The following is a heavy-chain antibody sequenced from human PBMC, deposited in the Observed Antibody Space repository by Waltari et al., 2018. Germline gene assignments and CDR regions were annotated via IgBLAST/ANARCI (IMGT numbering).Heavy chain of an antibody. CDR3: ARGIPAAQLYYFDY. CDR1: GGSISSGGYY. V-gene: IGHV4-31*03. J-gene: IGHJ4*02. Sequence: QVQLQESGPGLVKPSQTLSLTCTVSGGSISSGGYYWSWIRQHPGKGLEWIGYIYYSGSTYYNPSLKSRVTISVDTSKNQFSLKLSSVTAVDTAVYYCARGIPAAQLYYFDYWGQGTLVIVSS. CDR2: IYYSGST. D-gene: IGHD2-2*01.